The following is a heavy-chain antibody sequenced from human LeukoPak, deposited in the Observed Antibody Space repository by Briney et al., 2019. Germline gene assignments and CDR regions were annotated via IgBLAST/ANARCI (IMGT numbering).Heavy chain of an antibody. CDR2: IYYSGST. CDR3: ATQGYSYGYDY. D-gene: IGHD5-18*01. Sequence: SETLSLTCTVSGGSISSSSYYWSWIRQPPGKGLEWIGYIYYSGSTNYNPSLKSRVTISVDTSKNQFSLKLSSVTAADTAVYYCATQGYSYGYDYWGQGTLVAVSS. CDR1: GGSISSSSYY. V-gene: IGHV4-61*01. J-gene: IGHJ4*02.